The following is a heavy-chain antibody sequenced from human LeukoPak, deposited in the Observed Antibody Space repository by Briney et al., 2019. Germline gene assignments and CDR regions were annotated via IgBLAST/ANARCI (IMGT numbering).Heavy chain of an antibody. D-gene: IGHD2-2*01. J-gene: IGHJ6*03. CDR1: GGSISSYY. CDR2: IYYSGST. Sequence: PTESLSLTCTVPGGSISSYYCSWIRQPPGKGLELNGSIYYSGSTNYNPCLKSRVTISVDQSKNQFPLKLSSVTAADSAVYCCARSAGYQLLEGYYYYMDVWGKGTTVIVSS. CDR3: ARSAGYQLLEGYYYYMDV. V-gene: IGHV4-59*08.